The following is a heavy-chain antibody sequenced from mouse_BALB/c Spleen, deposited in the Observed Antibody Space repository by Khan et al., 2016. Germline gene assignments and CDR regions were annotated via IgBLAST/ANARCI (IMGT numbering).Heavy chain of an antibody. CDR1: GYTFTIYT. Sequence: QVRLQQSGAELVRPGASVKMSCKASGYTFTIYTMHWVKQRPGQGLEWIGYINPSSGDTNYNQKFKDKATLTADKSSSTAYMQLSSLTSEVSAVYFCARSRSMGSNYLFDYWGQGTTLTVSS. D-gene: IGHD2-5*01. CDR3: ARSRSMGSNYLFDY. CDR2: INPSSGDT. J-gene: IGHJ2*01. V-gene: IGHV1-4*01.